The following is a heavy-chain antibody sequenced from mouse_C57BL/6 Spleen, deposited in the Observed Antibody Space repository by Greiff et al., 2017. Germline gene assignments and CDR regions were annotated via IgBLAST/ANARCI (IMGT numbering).Heavy chain of an antibody. CDR3: ARNYRGLYAMDY. D-gene: IGHD2-12*01. V-gene: IGHV2-2*01. J-gene: IGHJ4*01. Sequence: QVHVKQSGPGLVQPSQSLSITCTVSGFSLTSYGVHWVRQSPGKGLEWLGVIWSGGSTDSNAAFISRLSISKDNSKSQVFFKMNSLQADDTAIYYCARNYRGLYAMDYWGQGTSVTVSS. CDR2: IWSGGST. CDR1: GFSLTSYG.